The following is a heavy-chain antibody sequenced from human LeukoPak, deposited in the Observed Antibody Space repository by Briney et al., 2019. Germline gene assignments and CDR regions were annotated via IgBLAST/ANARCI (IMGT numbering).Heavy chain of an antibody. D-gene: IGHD3-22*01. CDR1: GYSFTNYW. J-gene: IGHJ4*02. CDR2: IYPGDSDT. CDR3: ARLSPIVYYYDSSGYYDY. Sequence: GESLKISCKVSGYSFTNYWIGWVRQMPGKGLEWMGIIYPGDSDTRYSPSFQGQVTISADKSISTAYLQWSSLKASDTAMYYCARLSPIVYYYDSSGYYDYWGQGTLVTVSS. V-gene: IGHV5-51*01.